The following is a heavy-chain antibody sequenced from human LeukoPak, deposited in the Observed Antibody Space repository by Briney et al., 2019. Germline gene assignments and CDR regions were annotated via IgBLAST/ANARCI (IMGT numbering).Heavy chain of an antibody. CDR3: AIPGAHIVVVTAIDAFDI. Sequence: ASVKVSCKASGYSFIAYHIHWVRQAPGQGLEWMGWINPACGATVYGQKFQGRVTMTRDTSINTVYMDLSRLTSDDTAVYYCAIPGAHIVVVTAIDAFDIWGQGTMVTVSS. J-gene: IGHJ3*02. CDR2: INPACGAT. D-gene: IGHD2-21*02. V-gene: IGHV1-2*02. CDR1: GYSFIAYH.